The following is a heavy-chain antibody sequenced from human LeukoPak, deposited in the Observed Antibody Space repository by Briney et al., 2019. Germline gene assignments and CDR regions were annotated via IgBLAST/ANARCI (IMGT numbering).Heavy chain of an antibody. V-gene: IGHV3-23*01. CDR3: AKGSGEVVVADEDY. CDR1: GFTFSSYA. CDR2: ISGSGGST. Sequence: PGGSLRLSCAASGFTFSSYAMSWVRQAPGKGLEWVSAISGSGGSTYYADSVKGRFTISRDNSKNTLYLQMNSLRAKDTAVYYCAKGSGEVVVADEDYWGQGTLVTVSS. J-gene: IGHJ4*02. D-gene: IGHD2-21*01.